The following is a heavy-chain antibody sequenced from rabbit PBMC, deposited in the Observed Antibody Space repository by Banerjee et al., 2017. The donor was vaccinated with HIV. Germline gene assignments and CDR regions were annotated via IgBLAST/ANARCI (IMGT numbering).Heavy chain of an antibody. CDR3: ARVYVGYGHGFDL. J-gene: IGHJ3*01. D-gene: IGHD6-1*01. CDR1: GFSFSSNA. Sequence: QEQLEESGGDLVKPEGSLTLTCTASGFSFSSNAMCWVRQAPGKGLEWIACIAAGSSVSTYYGSWAKGRFTISKTSSTTVTLQMTSLTAADTATYFCARVYVGYGHGFDLWGQGTLVTVS. CDR2: IAAGSSVST. V-gene: IGHV1S45*01.